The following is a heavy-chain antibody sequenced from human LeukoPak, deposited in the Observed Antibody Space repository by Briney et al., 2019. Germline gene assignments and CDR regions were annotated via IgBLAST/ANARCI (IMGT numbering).Heavy chain of an antibody. Sequence: SETLSLTCAVYGGSFSGYYWNWIRQPPGKGLEWIGEINHSGSANYNPSLKSRVTISVDTSKNQFSLKLSSVTAADTAVYYCARAATYYDFWSGYLFDYWGQGTLVTVSS. D-gene: IGHD3-3*01. CDR1: GGSFSGYY. CDR2: INHSGSA. V-gene: IGHV4-34*01. CDR3: ARAATYYDFWSGYLFDY. J-gene: IGHJ4*02.